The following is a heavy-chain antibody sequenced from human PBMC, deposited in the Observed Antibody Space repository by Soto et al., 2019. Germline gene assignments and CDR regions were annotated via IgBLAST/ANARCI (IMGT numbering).Heavy chain of an antibody. V-gene: IGHV3-21*01. CDR1: GFTFSSYS. J-gene: IGHJ5*02. CDR2: ISSSSSYI. Sequence: EVQLVESGGGLVKPGGSLRLSCAASGFTFSSYSMNWVRQAPGKGLEWVSSISSSSSYIYYADSVKGRFTISRDNAKNSLYLQMNSLRAEDTAVYYCAREGSYNWNHNWFDPWGQGTLGTGSS. D-gene: IGHD1-20*01. CDR3: AREGSYNWNHNWFDP.